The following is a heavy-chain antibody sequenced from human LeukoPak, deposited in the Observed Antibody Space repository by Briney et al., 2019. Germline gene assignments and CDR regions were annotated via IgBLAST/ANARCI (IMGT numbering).Heavy chain of an antibody. J-gene: IGHJ4*02. CDR3: AKHGEAYGDSKTDY. V-gene: IGHV3-23*01. D-gene: IGHD4-17*01. CDR2: ISDSGGRT. Sequence: GGSLRLXCAASGFTFSNYAMRWVRQAPGKELEWVSVISDSGGRTYYADSVKGRFTISRDNSKNTLYLHMNSLRAEDTAIYYCAKHGEAYGDSKTDYWGQGTLVTVSS. CDR1: GFTFSNYA.